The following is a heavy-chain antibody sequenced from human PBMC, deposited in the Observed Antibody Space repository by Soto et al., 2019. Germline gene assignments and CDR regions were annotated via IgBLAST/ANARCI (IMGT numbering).Heavy chain of an antibody. CDR2: IHHSGST. V-gene: IGHV4-59*01. CDR1: GDSISPSY. D-gene: IGHD6-13*01. CDR3: ASSNIAAAGFYYYGMDV. Sequence: SETLSLTCTVSGDSISPSYWTWIRQSPGKGLECIGCIHHSGSTNYNPSLKSRVTISVDTSKNQFSLKLSSVTAADTAVHYCASSNIAAAGFYYYGMDVWGRGTTVTVSS. J-gene: IGHJ6*02.